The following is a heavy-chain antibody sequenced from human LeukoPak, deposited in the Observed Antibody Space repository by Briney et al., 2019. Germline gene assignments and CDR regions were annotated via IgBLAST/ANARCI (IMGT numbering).Heavy chain of an antibody. Sequence: PGGSLRLSCAASGFTFSDYYMSWIRQAPGKGLEWVSYISSSGSTIYYADSVKGRFTISRDNAKNSLYLQMNSLRAEDTAVYYCARVGYDSSGYQIYYYGMDVWGQGTTVTVSS. CDR3: ARVGYDSSGYQIYYYGMDV. V-gene: IGHV3-11*01. CDR2: ISSSGSTI. CDR1: GFTFSDYY. D-gene: IGHD3-22*01. J-gene: IGHJ6*02.